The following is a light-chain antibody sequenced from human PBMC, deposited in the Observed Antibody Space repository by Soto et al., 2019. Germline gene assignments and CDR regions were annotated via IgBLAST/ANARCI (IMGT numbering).Light chain of an antibody. CDR2: ANN. CDR3: AAWDDSLNGHV. J-gene: IGLJ1*01. V-gene: IGLV1-44*01. CDR1: SXNIGSNT. Sequence: QSVLTQPPSASGTPGQRVTISCSGSSXNIGSNTVNWYQQLPGTAPKLLIHANNQRPSGVPDRFSGSKSGTSASLAISWLQSEEADYYCAAWDDSLNGHVFGTGTKVTVL.